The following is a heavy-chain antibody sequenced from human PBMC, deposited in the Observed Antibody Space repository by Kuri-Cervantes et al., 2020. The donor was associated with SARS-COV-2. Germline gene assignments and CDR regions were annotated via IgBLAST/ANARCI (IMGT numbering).Heavy chain of an antibody. V-gene: IGHV3-30*02. CDR1: GFTFSSYW. Sequence: GESLKISCAASGFTFSSYWMSWVRQAPGKGLEWVAFIRYDGSNKYYADSVKGRFTISRDNSKNTLYLQMNSLRAEDTAVYYCAKGIAVAGTGGFDYWGQGTLVTVSS. D-gene: IGHD6-19*01. CDR3: AKGIAVAGTGGFDY. J-gene: IGHJ4*02. CDR2: IRYDGSNK.